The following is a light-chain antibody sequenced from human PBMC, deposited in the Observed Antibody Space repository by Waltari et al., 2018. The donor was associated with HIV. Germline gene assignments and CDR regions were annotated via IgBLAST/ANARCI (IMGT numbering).Light chain of an antibody. CDR1: HIGSKN. CDR2: RDS. V-gene: IGLV3-9*01. CDR3: QVWDSITVV. J-gene: IGLJ2*01. Sequence: SYELTQPLSVSVALGQTARITCGGNHIGSKNVHWYQQKPGQAPVLVIYRDSNRPSGIPERFSGSNSGNTATLTISRAQAGDEADYYCQVWDSITVVFGGGTKLTVL.